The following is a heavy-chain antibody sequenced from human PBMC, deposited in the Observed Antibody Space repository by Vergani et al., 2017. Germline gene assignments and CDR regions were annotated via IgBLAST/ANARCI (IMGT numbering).Heavy chain of an antibody. CDR3: ASSQVEIVVVTAFDY. CDR1: GLTFSSYA. D-gene: IGHD3-22*01. V-gene: IGHV3-30*01. Sequence: QVQLVESGGGVVQPGRSLRLSCAASGLTFSSYAMHWVRQAPGKGLEWVAVISYDGSNKYYADSVKGRFTISRDNSKNTLYLQMNSLRAEDTAVYYCASSQVEIVVVTAFDYWGQGTLVTVSS. CDR2: ISYDGSNK. J-gene: IGHJ4*02.